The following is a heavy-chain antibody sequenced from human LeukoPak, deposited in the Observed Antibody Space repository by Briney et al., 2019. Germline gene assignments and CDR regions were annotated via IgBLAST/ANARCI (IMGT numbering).Heavy chain of an antibody. CDR3: AKSGYSRFDY. CDR2: ISGSGSGGST. Sequence: GGSLRLSCAASGFTFSSSAMSWVRQAPGKGLEWVSNISGSGSGGSTYYADSVKGRFTISRDNSKNTLNLQMNSLRAEDTAVYYCAKSGYSRFDYWGQGTLVTVSS. D-gene: IGHD5-24*01. V-gene: IGHV3-23*01. J-gene: IGHJ4*02. CDR1: GFTFSSSA.